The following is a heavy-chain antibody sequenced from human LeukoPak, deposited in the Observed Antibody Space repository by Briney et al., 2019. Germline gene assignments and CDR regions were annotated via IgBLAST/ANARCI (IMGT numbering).Heavy chain of an antibody. CDR3: ARGGQRIDSISSCDY. J-gene: IGHJ4*02. V-gene: IGHV3-30-3*01. Sequence: TGGSLRPSCAASGFTFSSYAMHWVRQAPGKGLEWVAVISYDGSNKYYADFVKGRFTISRDNSKNTLYLQMNSLRAEDTAVYYCARGGQRIDSISSCDYWGQGTLVTVSS. CDR2: ISYDGSNK. D-gene: IGHD6-13*01. CDR1: GFTFSSYA.